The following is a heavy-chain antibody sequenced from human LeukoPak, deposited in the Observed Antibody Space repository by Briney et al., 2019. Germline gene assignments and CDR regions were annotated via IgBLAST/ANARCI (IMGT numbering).Heavy chain of an antibody. D-gene: IGHD3-22*01. CDR1: GFTFSSYA. CDR2: ISGSGDST. Sequence: GGSLRLSCAASGFTFSSYAMSWVRQAPGKGLEWVSAISGSGDSTYYADSVKGRFTISRDNSKNTLYLQMNSLRAEDTAVYYCARDYYDSSGYYSAGDWGQGTLVTVSS. V-gene: IGHV3-23*01. CDR3: ARDYYDSSGYYSAGD. J-gene: IGHJ4*02.